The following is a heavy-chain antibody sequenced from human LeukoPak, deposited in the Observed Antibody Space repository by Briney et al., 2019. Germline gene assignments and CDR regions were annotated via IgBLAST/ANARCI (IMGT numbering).Heavy chain of an antibody. Sequence: GGSLRLSCAASGFTLSSYAMHWVRQAPGKGLEWVAVISYDGSNKYYADSVKGRFTISRDNSKNTLYLQMNSLRAEDTAVYYCARAVPYDFWSGYYNEDWFDPWGQGTLVTVSS. J-gene: IGHJ5*02. CDR2: ISYDGSNK. D-gene: IGHD3-3*01. CDR3: ARAVPYDFWSGYYNEDWFDP. V-gene: IGHV3-30*04. CDR1: GFTLSSYA.